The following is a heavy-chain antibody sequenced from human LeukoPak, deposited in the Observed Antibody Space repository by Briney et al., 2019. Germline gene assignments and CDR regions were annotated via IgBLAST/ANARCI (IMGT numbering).Heavy chain of an antibody. CDR1: GFTFSSYA. CDR2: ISYDGSNK. Sequence: TGGSLRLSCAASGFTFSSYAMHWVRQAPGKGLEWVAVISYDGSNKYYADSVKGRFTISRDNSKNTLYLQMNSLRAEDTAVYYCARAIDKPYSGSQDWGQGTLVTVSS. V-gene: IGHV3-30-3*01. J-gene: IGHJ4*02. CDR3: ARAIDKPYSGSQD. D-gene: IGHD1-26*01.